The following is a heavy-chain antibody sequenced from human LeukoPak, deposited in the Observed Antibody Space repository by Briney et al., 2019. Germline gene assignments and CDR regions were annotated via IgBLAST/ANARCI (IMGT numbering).Heavy chain of an antibody. Sequence: SETLSLTCTVSGGYISSSSYYWGWTRQPPGKGLEWIGSIYYSGSTYYDPSLKSRVTISVDTSKNQFSLKLSSVTAADTAVYYCGYSYGYEVSFDYWGQGTLVTVSS. CDR2: IYYSGST. CDR1: GGYISSSSYY. V-gene: IGHV4-39*07. J-gene: IGHJ4*02. CDR3: GYSYGYEVSFDY. D-gene: IGHD5-18*01.